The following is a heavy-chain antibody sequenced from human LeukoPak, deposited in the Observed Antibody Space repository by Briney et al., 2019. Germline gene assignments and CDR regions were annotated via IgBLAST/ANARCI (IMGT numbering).Heavy chain of an antibody. J-gene: IGHJ4*02. CDR1: GFTFSSYS. D-gene: IGHD6-13*01. V-gene: IGHV3-48*01. CDR2: ISSSSSTI. Sequence: GRSLRLSCAASGFTFSSYSMNWVRQAPGKGLEWVSYISSSSSTIYYADSVKGRFTISRDNAKNSLYLQMNSLRTEDTAVYYCAKEAIAAAGMGGYFDYWGQGTLVTVSS. CDR3: AKEAIAAAGMGGYFDY.